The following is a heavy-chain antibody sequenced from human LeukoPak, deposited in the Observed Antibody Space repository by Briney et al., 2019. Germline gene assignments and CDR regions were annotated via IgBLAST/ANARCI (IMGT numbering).Heavy chain of an antibody. CDR2: IYYSGST. CDR1: GGSISSYY. J-gene: IGHJ6*02. CDR3: ARGPYDFWSGYLYYYYGMDV. V-gene: IGHV4-59*01. D-gene: IGHD3-3*01. Sequence: SETLSLTCTVSGGSISSYYWSWIRQPPGKGLEWIGCIYYSGSTNYNPSLKSRVTISVDTSKNQFSLKLSSVTAADTAVYYCARGPYDFWSGYLYYYYGMDVWGQGTTVTVSS.